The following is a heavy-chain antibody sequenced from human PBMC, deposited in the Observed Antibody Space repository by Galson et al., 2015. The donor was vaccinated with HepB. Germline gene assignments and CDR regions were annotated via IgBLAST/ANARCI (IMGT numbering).Heavy chain of an antibody. CDR1: GGTFSSYT. CDR2: IIPILDMA. D-gene: IGHD2-15*01. Sequence: SVKVSCKASGGTFSSYTISWVRQAPGQGLEWMGRIIPILDMAIYAQKFQGRVTITADKSTGTAYMELSSLTSEDTAIYYCARVVAAATGAGYFDPWGQGTLVTVSS. V-gene: IGHV1-69*02. J-gene: IGHJ5*02. CDR3: ARVVAAATGAGYFDP.